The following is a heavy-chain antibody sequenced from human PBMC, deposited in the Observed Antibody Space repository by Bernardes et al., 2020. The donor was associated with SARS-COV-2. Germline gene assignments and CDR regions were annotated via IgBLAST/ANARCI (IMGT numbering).Heavy chain of an antibody. CDR1: GYSFTSYW. J-gene: IGHJ4*02. D-gene: IGHD3-22*01. CDR3: ARHPVASSGYSGY. CDR2: IDPSDSYT. V-gene: IGHV5-10-1*01. Sequence: GESLKISCKGSGYSFTSYWISWVRQMPGKGLAWMGRIDPSDSYTNYSTSFQGHVTISADKSISTAYLQWSSLKASDTAMYYCARHPVASSGYSGYWGQGTLVTVSS.